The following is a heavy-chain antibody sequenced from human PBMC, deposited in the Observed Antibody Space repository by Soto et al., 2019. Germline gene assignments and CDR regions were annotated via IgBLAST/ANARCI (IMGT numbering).Heavy chain of an antibody. CDR1: GFTSSSYS. Sequence: PGGSLRLSCAASGFTSSSYSMNWVRQAPGKGLEWVSYISSSSSTIYYADSVKGRFTVTRDNAKNSLYLQMNSLRDEDTAVYYCARAGGDYYYYGMDVWGQGTTVTVSS. CDR2: ISSSSSTI. V-gene: IGHV3-48*02. D-gene: IGHD2-21*01. CDR3: ARAGGDYYYYGMDV. J-gene: IGHJ6*02.